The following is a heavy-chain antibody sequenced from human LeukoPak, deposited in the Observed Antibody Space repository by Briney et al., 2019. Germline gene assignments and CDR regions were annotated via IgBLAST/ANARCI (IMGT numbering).Heavy chain of an antibody. D-gene: IGHD2-2*01. Sequence: KSGGSLRLSCAASGFTFSNAWMSWVRQAPGKGLEWVGRIKSKTDGGTTDYAAPVKGRFTISRDDSKNTLYLQMNSLKTEDTAVYYCTTAPEYIVVVPAADLPYYYYYGMDVWGQGTTVTVSS. V-gene: IGHV3-15*01. CDR3: TTAPEYIVVVPAADLPYYYYYGMDV. CDR2: IKSKTDGGTT. J-gene: IGHJ6*02. CDR1: GFTFSNAW.